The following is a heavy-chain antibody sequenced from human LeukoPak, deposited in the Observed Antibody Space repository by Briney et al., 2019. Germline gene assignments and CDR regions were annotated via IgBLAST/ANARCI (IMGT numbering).Heavy chain of an antibody. CDR1: GSSFTTYW. Sequence: GESLKISCKGSGSSFTTYWIGWVRQMPGKGLEWMGIIYPGDSDTRYSPSFQGQVTISADKSISAAYLQWSSLKASDTAIYYCARLAMIVGSFDSWGQGTLVTVSS. D-gene: IGHD3-22*01. CDR3: ARLAMIVGSFDS. CDR2: IYPGDSDT. V-gene: IGHV5-51*01. J-gene: IGHJ4*02.